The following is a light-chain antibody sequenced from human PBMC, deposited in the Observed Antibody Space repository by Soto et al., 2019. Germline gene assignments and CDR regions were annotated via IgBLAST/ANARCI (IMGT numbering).Light chain of an antibody. Sequence: DIVLSQSPATLSLSPGERATLSCRASQSVSSNLAWYQQKPGQAPRLLIYGASTRATGIPARFSGSGSGTEFTLTISSLQSEDFAVYYCQQYNNWPPYTFGQGTKVDIK. J-gene: IGKJ2*01. V-gene: IGKV3-15*01. CDR1: QSVSSN. CDR2: GAS. CDR3: QQYNNWPPYT.